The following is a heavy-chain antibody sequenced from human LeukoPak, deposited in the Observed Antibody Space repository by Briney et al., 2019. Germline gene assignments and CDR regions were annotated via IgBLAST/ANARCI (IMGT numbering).Heavy chain of an antibody. CDR3: AKDPKVGSQWLVRNYFDY. V-gene: IGHV3-23*01. CDR2: ISGSGGST. D-gene: IGHD6-19*01. J-gene: IGHJ4*02. CDR1: GFTFSSYG. Sequence: GGSLRLSCAASGFTFSSYGMNWVRQAPGKGLEWVSAISGSGGSTYYADSVKGRFTISRDNSKNTLYLQMNSLRAEDTAVYYCAKDPKVGSQWLVRNYFDYWGQGTLVTVSS.